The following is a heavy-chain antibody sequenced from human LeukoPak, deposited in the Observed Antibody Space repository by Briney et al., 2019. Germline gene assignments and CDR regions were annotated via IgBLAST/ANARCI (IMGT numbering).Heavy chain of an antibody. V-gene: IGHV3-30-3*01. CDR3: AKERNLEIAVAGTIFAF. CDR1: GFTFSSYA. D-gene: IGHD6-19*01. Sequence: PGGSLRLSCAASGFTFSSYAMHWVRQAPGKGLEWVAVISYDGSNKYYADSVKGRFTISRDNSKNTLYLQMNSLRAEDTAVYYCAKERNLEIAVAGTIFAFWGQGTLVTVSS. CDR2: ISYDGSNK. J-gene: IGHJ4*02.